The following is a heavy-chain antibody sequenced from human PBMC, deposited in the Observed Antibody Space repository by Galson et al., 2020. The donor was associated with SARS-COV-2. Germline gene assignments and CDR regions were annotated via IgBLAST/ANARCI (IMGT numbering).Heavy chain of an antibody. CDR3: ARRLSTGITSADDF. CDR1: GYSFHRYL. Sequence: HGESLKISCKGSGYSFHRYLITWVRQKSGEGLEWIGTIDPADSYTTYSPAFQGQLIISTDESITTAYLQWSSLKASDTAMYYCARRLSTGITSADDFWGQGTLLTVSS. V-gene: IGHV5-10-1*04. D-gene: IGHD1-7*01. CDR2: IDPADSYT. J-gene: IGHJ4*02.